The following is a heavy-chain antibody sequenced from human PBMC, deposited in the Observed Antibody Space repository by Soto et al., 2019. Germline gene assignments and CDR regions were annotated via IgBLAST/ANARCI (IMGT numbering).Heavy chain of an antibody. CDR3: AIGRVVLLTYYDFIWGSYRWSGRNAFDI. J-gene: IGHJ3*02. Sequence: ASVKVSCKASGYTFTSYDINWVRQATGQGLEWMGWMNPNSGNTGYAQKFQGRVTMTRNTSISTAYMELSSLRSEDTAVYYCAIGRVVLLTYYDFIWGSYRWSGRNAFDIWGQGTIVTGSS. CDR2: MNPNSGNT. V-gene: IGHV1-8*01. CDR1: GYTFTSYD. D-gene: IGHD3-16*02.